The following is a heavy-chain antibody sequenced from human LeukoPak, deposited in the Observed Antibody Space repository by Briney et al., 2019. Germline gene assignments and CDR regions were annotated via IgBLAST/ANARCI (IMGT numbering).Heavy chain of an antibody. CDR3: ARRRYSILRGLAYMDV. V-gene: IGHV4-39*07. CDR1: GGSISSGSYY. Sequence: SGTLSLTCTVSGGSISSGSYYWSWIRQPPGKGLEWIGEINHSGSTNYNPSLKSRVTISVDTSKNQFSLKLSSVTAADTAVYYCARRRYSILRGLAYMDVWGKGTTVTISS. CDR2: INHSGST. J-gene: IGHJ6*03. D-gene: IGHD6-13*01.